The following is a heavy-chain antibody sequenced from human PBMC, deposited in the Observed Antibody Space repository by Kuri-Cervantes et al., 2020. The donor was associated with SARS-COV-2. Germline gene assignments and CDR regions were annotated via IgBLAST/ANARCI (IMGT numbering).Heavy chain of an antibody. CDR1: GYTFTSYG. Sequence: ASVKVSCKASGYTFTSYGISWVRQAPEQGLEWMGWISAYNGNTNYAQKLQGRVTTTTDTSTSTAYMELRSLRSDDTAVYYCARDFWSGYYMSYYFDYWGQGTLVTVSS. J-gene: IGHJ4*02. D-gene: IGHD3-3*01. CDR2: ISAYNGNT. V-gene: IGHV1-18*01. CDR3: ARDFWSGYYMSYYFDY.